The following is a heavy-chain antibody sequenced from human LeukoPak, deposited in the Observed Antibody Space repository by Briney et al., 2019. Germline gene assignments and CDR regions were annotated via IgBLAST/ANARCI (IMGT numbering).Heavy chain of an antibody. CDR1: GGSFSSYY. J-gene: IGHJ4*02. V-gene: IGHV4-34*01. CDR3: ARGVYGDFGDGYFDY. CDR2: INHSGST. D-gene: IGHD4-17*01. Sequence: SETLSLTCAVYGGSFSSYYWSWIRQPPGKGLEWIGEINHSGSTNYNPSLKSRVTISVDTSKNQFSLKLSSVTAADTAVYYCARGVYGDFGDGYFDYWGQGTLVTVSS.